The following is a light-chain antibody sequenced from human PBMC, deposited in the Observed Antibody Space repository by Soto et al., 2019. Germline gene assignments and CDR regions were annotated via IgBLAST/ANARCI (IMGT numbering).Light chain of an antibody. Sequence: EIVLTQSPGTLSLSPGERAILSCRAGQTVSRDYLAWYQHKVGQPPRLLIYNAASRAAGIPDRFSGSASGTDFTLTISRAEPEDFAVYYCQQYGTSPYTFGQGTKLEIK. V-gene: IGKV3-20*01. CDR1: QTVSRDY. J-gene: IGKJ2*01. CDR2: NAA. CDR3: QQYGTSPYT.